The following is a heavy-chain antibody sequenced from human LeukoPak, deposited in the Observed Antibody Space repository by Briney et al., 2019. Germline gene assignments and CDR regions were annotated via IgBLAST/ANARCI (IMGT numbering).Heavy chain of an antibody. Sequence: GGSLRLSCAASGFTFSSYNMNWVRQAPGKGLEWVSSINSSSSIYYADSVKGRFTISRDNAKSSLYLQMNSLRAEDTAVYYCVAGYCSGTSCSTFFGMDVWGQGTTVTVSS. D-gene: IGHD2-2*03. CDR1: GFTFSSYN. CDR2: INSSSSI. CDR3: VAGYCSGTSCSTFFGMDV. J-gene: IGHJ6*02. V-gene: IGHV3-21*01.